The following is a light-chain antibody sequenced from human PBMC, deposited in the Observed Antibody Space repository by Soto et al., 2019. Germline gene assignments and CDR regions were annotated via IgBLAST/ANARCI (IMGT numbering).Light chain of an antibody. V-gene: IGLV2-14*01. J-gene: IGLJ1*01. CDR2: DVS. CDR3: SSYTSSSSLWV. Sequence: QSALTQPASVSGSPGQSITISCTGTSSDVGGYNYVSWYQQHPGKAPKLMIYDVSNRPSGVSNRFSGSKSGNTASLTISGRQAEDEAHYYCSSYTSSSSLWVFGTGTKLTVL. CDR1: SSDVGGYNY.